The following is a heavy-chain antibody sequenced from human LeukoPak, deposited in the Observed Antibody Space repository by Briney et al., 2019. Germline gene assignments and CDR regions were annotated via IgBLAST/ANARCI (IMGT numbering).Heavy chain of an antibody. Sequence: PSETLSLTCAVYGGSFSDYYWSWIRQPPGKGLEWIGEINHSGSTNYNPSLKSRVTISVDTSKNQFSLKLSSVTAADTGVYYCASSRGYSSSLWYYYMDVWGKGTTVTVSS. CDR2: INHSGST. CDR3: ASSRGYSSSLWYYYMDV. D-gene: IGHD6-13*01. J-gene: IGHJ6*03. CDR1: GGSFSDYY. V-gene: IGHV4-34*01.